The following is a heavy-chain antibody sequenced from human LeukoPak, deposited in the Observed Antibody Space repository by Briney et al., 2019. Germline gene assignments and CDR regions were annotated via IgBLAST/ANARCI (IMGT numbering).Heavy chain of an antibody. CDR3: ARDHFRAYGF. CDR2: ISSSSSTI. V-gene: IGHV3-48*02. CDR1: GFAFSSYS. D-gene: IGHD5-12*01. Sequence: PGGSLRLSCAASGFAFSSYSMNWVRQAPGKGLEWVAYISSSSSTIFYADSVKGRFTISRDNAKNSLYLQMNSLGDDDTAVYYCARDHFRAYGFWGQGTLVTVSS. J-gene: IGHJ4*02.